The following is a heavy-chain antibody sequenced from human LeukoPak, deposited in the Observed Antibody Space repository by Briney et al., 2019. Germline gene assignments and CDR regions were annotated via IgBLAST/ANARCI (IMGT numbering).Heavy chain of an antibody. CDR3: ARDDYGDPLEY. V-gene: IGHV1-18*01. D-gene: IGHD4-17*01. CDR1: GYNFNIYG. CDR2: ISAYNGNT. J-gene: IGHJ4*02. Sequence: ASVKVSCKASGYNFNIYGISWVRQAPGQGLEWMGWISAYNGNTYSAQRLQGRVTMTTDTSTSTACMELRGLTSDDTAVYYCARDDYGDPLEYWGQGTLVTVSS.